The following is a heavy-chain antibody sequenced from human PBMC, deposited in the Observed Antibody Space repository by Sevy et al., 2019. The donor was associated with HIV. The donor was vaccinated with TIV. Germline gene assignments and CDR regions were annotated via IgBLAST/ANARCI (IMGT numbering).Heavy chain of an antibody. CDR2: INGRGGST. V-gene: IGHV3-23*01. CDR1: GYSFSSYA. D-gene: IGHD6-13*01. Sequence: GGSLRLSCVVSGYSFSSYAISWVRQAPGKGLEWVSTINGRGGSTYYADSVKGRFNISRDNPKNTPFLQMINLRVDDTAIYYCARPSPRIAAAASAFYDNWGQGTLVTVSS. J-gene: IGHJ4*02. CDR3: ARPSPRIAAAASAFYDN.